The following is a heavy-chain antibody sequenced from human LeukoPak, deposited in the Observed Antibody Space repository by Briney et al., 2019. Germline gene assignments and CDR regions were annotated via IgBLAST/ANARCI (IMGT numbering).Heavy chain of an antibody. D-gene: IGHD3-10*01. V-gene: IGHV3-20*04. CDR2: INWNGGST. CDR1: GFTFDDYG. Sequence: RPGGSLRLSCAASGFTFDDYGMSWVRQAPGKGLEWVSGINWNGGSTGYADSVKGRFTISRDNAKNSLYLQMNSLRAEDTAVYYCARDRYGSGSYSYYYYMDVWGKGTTVTISS. CDR3: ARDRYGSGSYSYYYYMDV. J-gene: IGHJ6*03.